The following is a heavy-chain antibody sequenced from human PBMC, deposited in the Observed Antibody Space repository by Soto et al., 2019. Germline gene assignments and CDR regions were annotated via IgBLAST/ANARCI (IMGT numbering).Heavy chain of an antibody. V-gene: IGHV4-34*01. Sequence: QVHLQQWGAGLLKPSETLSLTCAVYGVSFTGYYWSWIRQPPGKGLEWSGEINHSGSTNYNPSVKSRVTISVDNYKKQFSLKLSSVTAADTAVYYCATSYYNFWSGYYLAYFDYWGQGTLVTVSS. CDR1: GVSFTGYY. D-gene: IGHD3-3*01. CDR2: INHSGST. CDR3: ATSYYNFWSGYYLAYFDY. J-gene: IGHJ4*02.